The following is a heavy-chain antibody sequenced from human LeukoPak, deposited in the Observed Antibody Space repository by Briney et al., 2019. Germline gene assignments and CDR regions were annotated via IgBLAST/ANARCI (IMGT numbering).Heavy chain of an antibody. D-gene: IGHD3-3*01. CDR2: ISYDGSNK. CDR3: ARNYDFWSGIPTGWFDP. J-gene: IGHJ5*02. V-gene: IGHV3-30*03. CDR1: GFTFSSYG. Sequence: GGSLRLSCAASGFTFSSYGMHWVRQAPGKGLEWVAVISYDGSNKYYADSVKGRFTISRDNSKNTLYLQMNSLRAEDTAVYYCARNYDFWSGIPTGWFDPWGQGTLVTVSS.